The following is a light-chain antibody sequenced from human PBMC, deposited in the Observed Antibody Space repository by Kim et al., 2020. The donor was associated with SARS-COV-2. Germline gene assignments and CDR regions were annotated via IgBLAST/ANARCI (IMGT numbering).Light chain of an antibody. V-gene: IGKV3-20*01. CDR1: QSVSITY. CDR3: QLFANAFLT. CDR2: GAS. J-gene: IGKJ4*01. Sequence: LSPGERATLSCRASQSVSITYLAWYQQKCGQAPRLLIYGASTRATGIPDRFSGSGSGTDFTLTISRLEPEDFAVYYCQLFANAFLTFGGGTKLEI.